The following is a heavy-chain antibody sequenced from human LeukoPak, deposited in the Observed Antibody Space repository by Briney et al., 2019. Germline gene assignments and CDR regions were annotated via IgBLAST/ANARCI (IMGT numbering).Heavy chain of an antibody. CDR2: ISWNSGSI. CDR3: AKDTVGYFDY. J-gene: IGHJ4*02. V-gene: IGHV3-9*01. CDR1: GFTFDDYA. Sequence: GGSLRLSCAASGFTFDDYAMHWVRHAPGKGLEWVSGISWNSGSIGYADSVKGRFTISRDNAKNSLYLQMNSLRAEDTALYYCAKDTVGYFDYWGQGTLVTVSS. D-gene: IGHD4-23*01.